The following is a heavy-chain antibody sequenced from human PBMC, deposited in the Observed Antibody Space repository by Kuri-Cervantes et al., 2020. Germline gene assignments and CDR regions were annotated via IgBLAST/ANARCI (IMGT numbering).Heavy chain of an antibody. D-gene: IGHD6-19*01. V-gene: IGHV4-34*01. CDR3: ARERFGYSSGWHGDI. CDR2: INHSGST. CDR1: GGSFSGYY. J-gene: IGHJ3*02. Sequence: GSLRLSCAVYGGSFSGYYWSWIRQPPGKGLEWIGEINHSGSTNYNPSLKSRVTISVDTSKNQFSLKLSSVTAADTAVYYCARERFGYSSGWHGDIWGQGTMVTVSS.